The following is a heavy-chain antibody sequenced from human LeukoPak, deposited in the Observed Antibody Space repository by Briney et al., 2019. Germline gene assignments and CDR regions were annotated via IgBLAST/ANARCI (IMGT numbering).Heavy chain of an antibody. Sequence: SETLSLTCTVSGVSISSYYWSWIRQPPGKGLEWIGYIYYSGSTNYNPSLKSRVTISVDTSKNQFSLKLSSVTAADTAVYYCARGAAATYWGQGTLVTVSS. V-gene: IGHV4-59*01. J-gene: IGHJ4*02. CDR3: ARGAAATY. CDR1: GVSISSYY. CDR2: IYYSGST. D-gene: IGHD6-13*01.